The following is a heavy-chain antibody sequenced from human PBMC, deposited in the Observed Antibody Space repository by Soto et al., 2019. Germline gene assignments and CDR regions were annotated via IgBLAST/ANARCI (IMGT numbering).Heavy chain of an antibody. D-gene: IGHD3-10*01. CDR1: GGSISSYY. V-gene: IGHV4-59*08. Sequence: QVQLQESGPGLVKPSETLSLTCTVSGGSISSYYWSWIRQPPGKGLEWIGYIYYSGSTNYTPSRKSRITVSVERCKNQYAQTLSCVTAADTVVYYCARGPGLWCGELFFDYWGQGTVVTVSS. CDR2: IYYSGST. CDR3: ARGPGLWCGELFFDY. J-gene: IGHJ4*02.